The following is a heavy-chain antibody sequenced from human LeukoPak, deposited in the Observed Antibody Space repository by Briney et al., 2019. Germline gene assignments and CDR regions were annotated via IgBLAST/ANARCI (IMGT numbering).Heavy chain of an antibody. CDR2: ISGSGNRT. D-gene: IGHD2-15*01. CDR3: AKNLYCGGGSCYPSALGMDV. V-gene: IGHV3-23*01. CDR1: GFTFSSYS. Sequence: GGSLRLSCAASGFTFSSYSMSWVRQAPGKGLEWVSSISGSGNRTYYAASVKGRFTISRDNSKNTLFLQMNSLRAEDTAVYYCAKNLYCGGGSCYPSALGMDVWGQGTMVTVSS. J-gene: IGHJ6*02.